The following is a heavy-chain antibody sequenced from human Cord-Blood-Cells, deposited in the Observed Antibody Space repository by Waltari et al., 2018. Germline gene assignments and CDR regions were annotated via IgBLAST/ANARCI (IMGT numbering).Heavy chain of an antibody. V-gene: IGHV1-24*01. J-gene: IGHJ6*02. D-gene: IGHD4-4*01. CDR2: CDPENGRT. CDR1: GYTLTELS. CDR3: ATGDYSNYYYYGMDV. Sequence: QVPLVQSGAEVKKPGASVKVSCKVSGYTLTELSMHWVRQAPGKGLEWMGGCDPENGRTIDAQKFRGRATKTEDKATDTAYMELSSLRSEDTAVYYCATGDYSNYYYYGMDVWGQGTTVTVSS.